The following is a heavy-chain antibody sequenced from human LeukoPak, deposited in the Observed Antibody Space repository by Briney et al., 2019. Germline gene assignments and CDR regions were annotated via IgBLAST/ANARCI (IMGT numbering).Heavy chain of an antibody. CDR3: ARDVRYGDYPPYFVD. Sequence: PSETLSLTCTVSGGSISSSSYYWGWIRQPPGKGLEWIGSIYYSGSTYYNPSLKSRVTISVDTSKNQFSLKLSSVTAADTAVYYCARDVRYGDYPPYFVDWGQGTLVTVSS. CDR1: GGSISSSSYY. D-gene: IGHD4-17*01. CDR2: IYYSGST. V-gene: IGHV4-39*07. J-gene: IGHJ4*02.